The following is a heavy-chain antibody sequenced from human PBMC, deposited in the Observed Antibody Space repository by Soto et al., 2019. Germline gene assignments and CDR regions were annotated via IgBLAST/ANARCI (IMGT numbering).Heavy chain of an antibody. D-gene: IGHD6-6*01. J-gene: IGHJ6*02. CDR3: AKVPRADV. CDR2: ISGSGGST. Sequence: PGVSLRLPCAVSGCTISSYAMSWVRQAPGKGLEWVSAISGSGGSTYYADSVKGRFTISRDNSKNTLYLQMNSLRAEDTAVYYCAKVPRADVWGQGTTVTVS. V-gene: IGHV3-23*01. CDR1: GCTISSYA.